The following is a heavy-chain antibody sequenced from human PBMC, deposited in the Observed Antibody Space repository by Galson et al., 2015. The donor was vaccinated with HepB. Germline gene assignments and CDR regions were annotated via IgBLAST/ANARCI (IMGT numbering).Heavy chain of an antibody. CDR1: GFTFSSYA. CDR3: ARDRAGGGWYEYFDL. J-gene: IGHJ2*01. V-gene: IGHV3-30*04. Sequence: SLRLSCAASGFTFSSYAMHWVRQAPGKGLEWVAVISYDGSNKYYADSVKGRFTISRDNSKNTLYLQMNSLRAEDTAVYYCARDRAGGGWYEYFDLWGRGTLVTVSS. CDR2: ISYDGSNK. D-gene: IGHD6-19*01.